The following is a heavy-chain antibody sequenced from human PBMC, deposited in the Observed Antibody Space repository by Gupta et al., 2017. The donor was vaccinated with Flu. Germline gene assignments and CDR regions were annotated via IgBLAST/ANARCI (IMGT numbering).Heavy chain of an antibody. Sequence: VPLQESRPGLVKPSQLLSLTCTVSGGSISSGGDYWSWIRQHPGRGLEWIGYIFYSGGTYYSPSLNSPVTISVDTSKNQFSLKLSSVTAADTAVYYCASGTLGYGGYFDLWGRGILGTVSS. V-gene: IGHV4-31*01. D-gene: IGHD5-12*01. CDR3: ASGTLGYGGYFDL. CDR2: IFYSGGT. CDR1: GGSISSGGDY. J-gene: IGHJ2*01.